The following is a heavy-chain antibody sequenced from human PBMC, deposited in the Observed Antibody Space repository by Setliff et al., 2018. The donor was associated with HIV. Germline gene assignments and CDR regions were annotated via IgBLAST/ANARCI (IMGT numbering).Heavy chain of an antibody. V-gene: IGHV4-39*01. J-gene: IGHJ6*03. CDR3: ARHRDPPGTSWIFYYYYRDL. Sequence: SETLSLTCTVSGDSISSNFNYWGWIRQPPGKGLEWLAIIYYSGSNYNPSLKSRVTISVDTSKNQFSLRLSSVTAADTGVYYCARHRDPPGTSWIFYYYYRDLWGGGTTVTVSS. CDR1: GDSISSNFNY. CDR2: IYYSGS. D-gene: IGHD2-2*01.